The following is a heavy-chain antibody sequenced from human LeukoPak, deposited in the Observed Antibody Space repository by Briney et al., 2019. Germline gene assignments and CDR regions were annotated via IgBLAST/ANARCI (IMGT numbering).Heavy chain of an antibody. J-gene: IGHJ4*02. CDR3: AIDSSGSYYKYYFDY. CDR1: GGTFSSYA. Sequence: ASVKVSCKASGGTFSSYAISWVRQAPGQGLEWMGWINPNSGGTNYAQKFQGRVTMTRDTSISTAYMELSRLRSDDTAVYYCAIDSSGSYYKYYFDYWGQGTLVTVSS. D-gene: IGHD1-26*01. V-gene: IGHV1-2*02. CDR2: INPNSGGT.